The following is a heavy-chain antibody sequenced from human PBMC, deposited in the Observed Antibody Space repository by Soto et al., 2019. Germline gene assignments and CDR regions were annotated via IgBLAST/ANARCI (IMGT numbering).Heavy chain of an antibody. V-gene: IGHV1-69*12. Sequence: QVQLVQSGAEVKKPGSSVKVSCKASGGTFSSYAISWVRQAPGPGLEWMGGIIPIFGTAHYAQKLQGRVTITADESTSTAYMELSSLRSEDTAVYYCARPHTSMAWGYDYWGQGTLVTVSS. D-gene: IGHD5-18*01. CDR1: GGTFSSYA. CDR2: IIPIFGTA. CDR3: ARPHTSMAWGYDY. J-gene: IGHJ4*02.